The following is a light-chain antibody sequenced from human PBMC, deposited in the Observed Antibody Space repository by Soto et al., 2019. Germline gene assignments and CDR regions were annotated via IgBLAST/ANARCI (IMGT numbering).Light chain of an antibody. J-gene: IGLJ1*01. CDR3: SSNRDSSTLCV. V-gene: IGLV2-14*01. CDR2: EVT. CDR1: SSDVGAYNY. Sequence: QSVLTQPASVSGSPGQSITISCTGTSSDVGAYNYVSWYQHHPGKVPKLLIYEVTNRPSGVSDRFSGSKSGNTASLTISGLQAEDEADYYCSSNRDSSTLCVFGAGTKVTVL.